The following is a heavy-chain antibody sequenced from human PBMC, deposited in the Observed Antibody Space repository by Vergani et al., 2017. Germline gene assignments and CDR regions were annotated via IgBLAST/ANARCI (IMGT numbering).Heavy chain of an antibody. V-gene: IGHV4-59*01. CDR3: ARTLSYYDSSGYYYQFDY. J-gene: IGHJ4*02. CDR2: IYYSGST. Sequence: QVQLQESGPGLAKPSETLSLTCTVSGGSISSYYWSWIRQPPGKGLEWIGYIYYSGSTNYNPSLKSRVTISVDTSKNQFSLKLSSVTAADTAVYYCARTLSYYDSSGYYYQFDYWGQGTLVTVSS. D-gene: IGHD3-22*01. CDR1: GGSISSYY.